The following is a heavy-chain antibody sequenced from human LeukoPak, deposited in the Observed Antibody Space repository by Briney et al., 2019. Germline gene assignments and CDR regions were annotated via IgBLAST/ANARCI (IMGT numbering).Heavy chain of an antibody. CDR2: IYYSGST. CDR1: GGSISSYY. J-gene: IGHJ5*02. CDR3: ATLSNVLRFSFDP. V-gene: IGHV4-59*08. D-gene: IGHD3-3*01. Sequence: SETLSLTCTVSGGSISSYYWSWIRQPPGKGREWIGYIYYSGSTNYNPSLKSRVTISVDTSKNQFSLKLSSVTAAATAVYYCATLSNVLRFSFDPWGQGTLVTVSS.